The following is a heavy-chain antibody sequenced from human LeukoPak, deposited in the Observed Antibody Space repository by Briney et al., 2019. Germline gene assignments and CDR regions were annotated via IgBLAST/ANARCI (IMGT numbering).Heavy chain of an antibody. D-gene: IGHD6-13*01. CDR3: ARDSSSWYDY. CDR1: GFTFRNYW. Sequence: GGSLRLSCAASGFTFRNYWMSWVRQAPGKGLEWVANIKQDGSEKNYVDSVKGRFTISRSNAKNSVYLQMNSLSVEDTAMYYCARDSSSWYDYWGQGTLVTVSS. CDR2: IKQDGSEK. V-gene: IGHV3-7*01. J-gene: IGHJ4*02.